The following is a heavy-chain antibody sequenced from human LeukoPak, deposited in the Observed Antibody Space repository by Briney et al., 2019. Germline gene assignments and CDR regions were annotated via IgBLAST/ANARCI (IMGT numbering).Heavy chain of an antibody. CDR2: IYYSGTT. CDR3: ARATNYDYAWGL. Sequence: SETLSLTCTVSGASISSGGYYWTWIRQHPGKGLEWIGYIYYSGTTYYNPSLASRVTMTVDTSENQFSLELTSVTAADTAVYYCARATNYDYAWGLWGQGTLVTVSS. CDR1: GASISSGGYY. V-gene: IGHV4-31*03. D-gene: IGHD3-16*01. J-gene: IGHJ4*02.